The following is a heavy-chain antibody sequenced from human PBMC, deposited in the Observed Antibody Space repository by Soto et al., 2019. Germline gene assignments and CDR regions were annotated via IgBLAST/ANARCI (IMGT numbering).Heavy chain of an antibody. J-gene: IGHJ6*02. D-gene: IGHD3-16*01. CDR1: GYTFTSYG. Sequence: QVQLVQSGAEVKKPGASVKVSCKASGYTFTSYGITWVRQAPGQGLEWLGWINGYNGNTNYAQKLQGRVTMTTDTSTSTAYMELRSLRSDDTAVYYCARMGDVPYYYYGMDVWGRGTTVTLSS. V-gene: IGHV1-18*01. CDR3: ARMGDVPYYYYGMDV. CDR2: INGYNGNT.